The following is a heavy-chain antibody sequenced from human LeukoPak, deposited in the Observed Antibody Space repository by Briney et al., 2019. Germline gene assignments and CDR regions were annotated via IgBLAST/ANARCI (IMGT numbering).Heavy chain of an antibody. CDR2: TSPNSGGT. CDR3: ARAAHSGSLAPFDY. J-gene: IGHJ4*02. V-gene: IGHV1-2*02. CDR1: GYTFTGYF. Sequence: ASVKVSCKASGYTFTGYFMHWVRQAPGQGLEWMGWTSPNSGGTNYSQKFQGRVTMTGDTSISTAYMELSRLRSDDTAAYYCARAAHSGSLAPFDYWGQGTLVTVSS. D-gene: IGHD1-26*01.